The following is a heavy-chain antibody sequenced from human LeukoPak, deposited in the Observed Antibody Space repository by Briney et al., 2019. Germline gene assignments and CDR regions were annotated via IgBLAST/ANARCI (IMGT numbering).Heavy chain of an antibody. V-gene: IGHV3-74*01. D-gene: IGHD3-9*01. Sequence: HPGGSLRLSCAASGFTFSDFWMHWVRQAPGKGLVWVSRINSGGTVTNYADSVKGRFTISRDNSKNTLYLQMNSLRAEDTAVYYCARLLHDILTGPSVYWGQGTLVTVSS. J-gene: IGHJ4*02. CDR2: INSGGTVT. CDR3: ARLLHDILTGPSVY. CDR1: GFTFSDFW.